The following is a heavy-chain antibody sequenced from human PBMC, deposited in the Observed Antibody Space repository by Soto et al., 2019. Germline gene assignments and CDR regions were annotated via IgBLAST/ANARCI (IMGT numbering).Heavy chain of an antibody. D-gene: IGHD4-17*01. V-gene: IGHV3-53*02. CDR2: IFSGGST. Sequence: EVQLVETGGGLIQPGGSLRLSCAASGFTVRSNYMSWVRHAPGKGLEWVSVIFSGGSTNYADSVKGRFTISRYNSKNTLYLQMNSLRAEDTAVYYCARDTRVIRIHGFASWGQGTLVTVSS. CDR1: GFTVRSNY. CDR3: ARDTRVIRIHGFAS. J-gene: IGHJ5*02.